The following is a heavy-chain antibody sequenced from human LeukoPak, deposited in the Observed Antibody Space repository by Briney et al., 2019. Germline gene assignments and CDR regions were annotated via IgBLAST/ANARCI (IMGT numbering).Heavy chain of an antibody. J-gene: IGHJ4*02. CDR3: ASGDCRSTSCFDY. D-gene: IGHD2-2*01. CDR2: IYYSGST. Sequence: PSETLSLTCTVSGGSISSYYWSWIRQPPGKGLEWIGYIYYSGSTNYNPSLKSRVTISVDTSKNQFSLKLSSVTAADTAVYYCASGDCRSTSCFDYWGQGTLVTVSS. V-gene: IGHV4-59*01. CDR1: GGSISSYY.